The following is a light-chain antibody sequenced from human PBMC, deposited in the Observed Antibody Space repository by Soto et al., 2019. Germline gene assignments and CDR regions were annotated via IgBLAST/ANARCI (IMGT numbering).Light chain of an antibody. Sequence: QSALTQPASVSGSPGQSITISCTGTSSDVGDNNYVSWYQQHPGKAPKLLIYDVSKRPSGVSNRFSGSKSGNTASLTISGLQAEDEADYYWGSSTSSSVIFGGGTQLTVL. CDR3: GSSTSSSVI. V-gene: IGLV2-14*03. J-gene: IGLJ2*01. CDR1: SSDVGDNNY. CDR2: DVS.